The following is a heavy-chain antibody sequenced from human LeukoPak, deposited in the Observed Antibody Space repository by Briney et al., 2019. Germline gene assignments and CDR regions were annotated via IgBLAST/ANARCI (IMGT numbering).Heavy chain of an antibody. CDR3: VAHYYDSSGSDY. D-gene: IGHD3-22*01. V-gene: IGHV3-23*01. Sequence: GGSLRLSCAASGFTFSSYAMSWVRQAPGKGLEWVSAISGSGGSTYYADSVKGRFTISRDNSKNTLYLQMNSLRAEDTAVYYCVAHYYDSSGSDYWGQGTLVTVSS. CDR2: ISGSGGST. J-gene: IGHJ4*02. CDR1: GFTFSSYA.